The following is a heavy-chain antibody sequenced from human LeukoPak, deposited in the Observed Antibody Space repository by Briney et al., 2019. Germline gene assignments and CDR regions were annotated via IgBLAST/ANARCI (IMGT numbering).Heavy chain of an antibody. CDR2: IWYDGSNK. Sequence: PGGSLRLSCAASGFTFSSYGMHWVRQAPGKGLGWVEVIWYDGSNKYYADSVKGRFTISRDNSKNTLYLQMNSLRAEDTAVYYCAKDFKYFGVPAASPFDYWGQGTLVTVSS. V-gene: IGHV3-33*06. CDR1: GFTFSSYG. J-gene: IGHJ4*02. CDR3: AKDFKYFGVPAASPFDY. D-gene: IGHD2-2*01.